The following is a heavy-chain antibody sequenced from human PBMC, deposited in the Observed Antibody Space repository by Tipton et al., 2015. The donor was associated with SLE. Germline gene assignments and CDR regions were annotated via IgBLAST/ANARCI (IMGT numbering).Heavy chain of an antibody. D-gene: IGHD3-3*01. J-gene: IGHJ5*02. CDR2: MSYDGTNK. V-gene: IGHV3-30*04. CDR1: GFTFTSYT. Sequence: RSLRLSCAASGFTFTSYTLHWVRQAPGKGLEWVAVMSYDGTNKNYADSVKGRFTISRDDSKKMLYLQMNSLRNEDTAVYYCVKEPLEPISQNFWARNWLDPWGQGTLVTVSS. CDR3: VKEPLEPISQNFWARNWLDP.